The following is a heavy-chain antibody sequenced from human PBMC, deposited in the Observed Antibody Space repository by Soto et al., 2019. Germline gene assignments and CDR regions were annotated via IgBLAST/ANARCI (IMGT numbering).Heavy chain of an antibody. V-gene: IGHV4-34*01. D-gene: IGHD3-9*01. CDR3: ARGKSLRYFDWLPNYYYHGMDV. J-gene: IGHJ6*02. Sequence: PSETLSLTCAVYGGSFSGYYWSWIRQPPGKGLEWIGEINHSGSTNYNPSLKSRVTISVDTSKNQFSLKLSSVTAADTAVYYCARGKSLRYFDWLPNYYYHGMDVWGQGTTVTVSS. CDR2: INHSGST. CDR1: GGSFSGYY.